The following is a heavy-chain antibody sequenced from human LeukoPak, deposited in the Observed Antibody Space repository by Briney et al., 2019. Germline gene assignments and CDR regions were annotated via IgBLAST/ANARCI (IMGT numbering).Heavy chain of an antibody. D-gene: IGHD5-12*01. Sequence: TSVTLSLTCTVSGGSISSYYWSWIRQPPGKGLEWIGYIFDSGSTNYNPSLKSRVTISVDTSKNQFSLKLSSVTAADTAVYYCARGGSGYDSFYYYGMDVWGQGTTVTVS. J-gene: IGHJ6*02. CDR3: ARGGSGYDSFYYYGMDV. CDR2: IFDSGST. V-gene: IGHV4-59*01. CDR1: GGSISSYY.